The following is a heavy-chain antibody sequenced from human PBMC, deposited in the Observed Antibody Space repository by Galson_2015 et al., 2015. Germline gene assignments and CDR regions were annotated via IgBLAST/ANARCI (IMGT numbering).Heavy chain of an antibody. CDR1: GFTFSSYW. J-gene: IGHJ3*02. CDR2: ISYDGGNK. V-gene: IGHV3-30*18. Sequence: SLRLSCAASGFTFSSYWMSWVRQAPGKGLEWVAVISYDGGNKHYADSVKGRFTISRDNSKNTLYLQMNSLRAEDTAVYYCANLVVVAATHAFDIWGQGTMVTVSS. D-gene: IGHD2-15*01. CDR3: ANLVVVAATHAFDI.